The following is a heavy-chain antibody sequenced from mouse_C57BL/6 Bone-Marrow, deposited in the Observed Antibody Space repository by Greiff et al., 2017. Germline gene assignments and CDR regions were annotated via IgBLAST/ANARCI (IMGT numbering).Heavy chain of an antibody. V-gene: IGHV3-6*01. CDR2: ISYDGSN. D-gene: IGHD2-13*01. J-gene: IGHJ3*01. Sequence: EVQLQQSGPGLVKPSQSLSLTCSVTGYSITSCYYWKWIRQFPGNKLEWMGYISYDGSNNYNPSLKNRISITRDTSKNQFFLKLNSVTTEDTATYYCAREEGTRCACWGQGTLVTVSA. CDR1: GYSITSCYY. CDR3: AREEGTRCAC.